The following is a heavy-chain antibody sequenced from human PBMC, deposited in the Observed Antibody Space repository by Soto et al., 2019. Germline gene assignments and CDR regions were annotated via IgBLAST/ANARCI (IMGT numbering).Heavy chain of an antibody. V-gene: IGHV4-31*03. Sequence: LXLTFTVSSGSITTGGYYWSWIRQLPGKGLEWIGHRYYSESTYYNPSLKSRVSISLDTSKNQFSLKLSFVTAADTAMYYCARTKCSGGSCYSWSLDYWGQG. J-gene: IGHJ4*02. CDR3: ARTKCSGGSCYSWSLDY. CDR1: SGSITTGGYY. CDR2: RYYSEST. D-gene: IGHD2-15*01.